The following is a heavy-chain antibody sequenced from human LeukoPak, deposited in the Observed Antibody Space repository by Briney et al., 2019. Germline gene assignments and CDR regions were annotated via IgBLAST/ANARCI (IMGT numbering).Heavy chain of an antibody. J-gene: IGHJ4*02. CDR2: IRGSGGSA. V-gene: IGHV3-23*01. CDR3: ARCESSGWFYPFDY. D-gene: IGHD6-19*01. Sequence: GGSLRLSCAASGFTFSSYAMSWVRQAPGKGLEWVSAIRGSGGSAYYADSVKGRFTISRDNSKKTLYVQMNSLRAEDTAVYYCARCESSGWFYPFDYWGQGTLVTVSS. CDR1: GFTFSSYA.